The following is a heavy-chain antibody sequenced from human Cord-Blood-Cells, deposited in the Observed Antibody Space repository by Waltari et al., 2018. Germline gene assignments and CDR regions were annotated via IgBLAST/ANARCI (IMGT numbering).Heavy chain of an antibody. CDR1: GGSLSSSSYY. Sequence: LQLQESGPGLVKPSETLSLTCPVPGGSLSSSSYYWGGLRQPPGKGLEGFGSIYYSGSTYYNPSLKSRVTISVDTAKNQFSLKLSSVTAADTAVYYCARQTGWELFDYWGQGTLVTVSS. CDR2: IYYSGST. D-gene: IGHD1-26*01. V-gene: IGHV4-39*01. CDR3: ARQTGWELFDY. J-gene: IGHJ4*02.